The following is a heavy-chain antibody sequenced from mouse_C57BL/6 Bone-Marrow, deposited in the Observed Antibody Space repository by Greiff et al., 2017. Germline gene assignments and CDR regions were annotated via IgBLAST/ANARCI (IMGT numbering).Heavy chain of an antibody. V-gene: IGHV1-22*01. Sequence: VQLKQSGPELVKPGASVKMSCKASGYTFTDYNMHWVKQSHGKSLEWIGYINPNNGGTSYNQKFKGKATLTVNKSSSTAYMELRSLTSEDSAVYYCASYLYYFDYWGQGTTLTVSS. CDR1: GYTFTDYN. J-gene: IGHJ2*01. D-gene: IGHD5-1*01. CDR3: ASYLYYFDY. CDR2: INPNNGGT.